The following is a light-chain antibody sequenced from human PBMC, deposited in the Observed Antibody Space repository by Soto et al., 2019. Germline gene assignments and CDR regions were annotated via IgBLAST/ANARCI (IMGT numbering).Light chain of an antibody. CDR1: QSISSG. CDR3: QQYNSYQYT. V-gene: IGKV1-5*03. CDR2: KAS. Sequence: DIQMTQSPSTLSASVGDRVTITCRASQSISSGLAWYQQKPGKAPKLLSYKASSLESGVPSRFSGSGSGTEFTLTISSLQPDDFATYYCQQYNSYQYTFGQGTKLEIK. J-gene: IGKJ2*01.